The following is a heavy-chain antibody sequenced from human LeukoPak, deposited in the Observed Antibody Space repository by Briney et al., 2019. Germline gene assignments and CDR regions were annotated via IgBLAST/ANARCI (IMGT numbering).Heavy chain of an antibody. CDR2: ISGSGATT. CDR1: GFTFSSYA. Sequence: PGGSLRLSCGASGFTFSSYAMSWVRQAPGKGLEWVSAISGSGATTNYADSVKGRFTISRDNSKNTLFLEMNSLRAEDTAVYYRAKEDIVSTMGNFDYWGQGTLVTVSS. CDR3: AKEDIVSTMGNFDY. J-gene: IGHJ4*02. V-gene: IGHV3-23*01. D-gene: IGHD5/OR15-5a*01.